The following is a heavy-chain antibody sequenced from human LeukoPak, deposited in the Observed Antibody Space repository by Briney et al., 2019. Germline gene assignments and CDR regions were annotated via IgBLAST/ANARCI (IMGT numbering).Heavy chain of an antibody. J-gene: IGHJ4*02. CDR1: GYSFTSYW. D-gene: IGHD6-13*01. Sequence: GESLKISCKGSGYSFTSYWIGWVRQMPGKGLEWMGIIYPGDSDTRYSPSFQGQVTISADKSISTAYLQRRSLKASDTAMYYCARCSGYSSSWYAFRVGLFDYWGQGTLVTVSS. CDR2: IYPGDSDT. V-gene: IGHV5-51*01. CDR3: ARCSGYSSSWYAFRVGLFDY.